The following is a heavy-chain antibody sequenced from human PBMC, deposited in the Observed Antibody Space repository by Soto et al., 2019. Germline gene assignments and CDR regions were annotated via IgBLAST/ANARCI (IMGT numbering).Heavy chain of an antibody. J-gene: IGHJ6*02. D-gene: IGHD3-16*01. CDR2: ISTDGSTT. Sequence: EVQLVESGGDSVQPGGSLRLSCATSGFTFSTYEMHWVRQVPGKGLVWVSRISTDGSTTTYADSVKGRFTSSRDNAKNTLYLQMNSLRAEDTAVYYCAGGSIYYYYAMDVWGQGTTVTVSS. V-gene: IGHV3-74*01. CDR3: AGGSIYYYYAMDV. CDR1: GFTFSTYE.